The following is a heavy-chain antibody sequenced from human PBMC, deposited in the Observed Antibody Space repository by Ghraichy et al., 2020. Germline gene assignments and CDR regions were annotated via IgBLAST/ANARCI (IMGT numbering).Heavy chain of an antibody. Sequence: SETLSLTCAISGDSVSSNSAAWNWIRQSPSRGLEWLGRTYYRSKWYNDYAVSVKRRISINPDTSKNQFSLQLNSVTPEDTAVYYCARDHNSPQTTVVTPGSYYYGMDVGGQGTTVTVSS. CDR2: TYYRSKWYN. CDR1: GDSVSSNSAA. D-gene: IGHD4-23*01. CDR3: ARDHNSPQTTVVTPGSYYYGMDV. J-gene: IGHJ6*02. V-gene: IGHV6-1*01.